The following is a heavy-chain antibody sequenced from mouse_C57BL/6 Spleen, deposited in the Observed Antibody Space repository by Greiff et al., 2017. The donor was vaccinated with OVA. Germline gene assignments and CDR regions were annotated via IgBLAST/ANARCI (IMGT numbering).Heavy chain of an antibody. D-gene: IGHD6-1*01. CDR3: ARSVDCGYLDY. CDR2: IYPGDGGT. V-gene: IGHV1-82*01. J-gene: IGHJ2*01. CDR1: GYAFSSSW. Sequence: QVQLQQSGPELVKPGASVKISCKASGYAFSSSWMNWVKQRPGKGLEWIGRIYPGDGGTNYNGKFKGKATLTADKSSSTAYMQLSSLTSEDSAVYFCARSVDCGYLDYWGQGTTLTVSS.